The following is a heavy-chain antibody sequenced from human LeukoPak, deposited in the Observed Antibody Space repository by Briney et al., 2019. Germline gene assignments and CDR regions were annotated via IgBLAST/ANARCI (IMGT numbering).Heavy chain of an antibody. D-gene: IGHD3-10*01. CDR1: GFTFSSYS. CDR2: ISSSSSTI. Sequence: GGSLRLSCAASGFTFSSYSMNWVRQAPGKGLEWVSYISSSSSTIYYADSVKGRFTISRDNTKNSLYLQMNSLRDEDTAVYYCARVGPLWFGELFTPLPYYYYYGMDVWGQGTTVTVSS. V-gene: IGHV3-48*02. J-gene: IGHJ6*02. CDR3: ARVGPLWFGELFTPLPYYYYYGMDV.